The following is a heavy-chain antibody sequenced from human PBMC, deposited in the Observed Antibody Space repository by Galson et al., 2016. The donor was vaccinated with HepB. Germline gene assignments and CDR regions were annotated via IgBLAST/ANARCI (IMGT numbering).Heavy chain of an antibody. CDR2: IRSQTDGGTT. Sequence: SLRLSCAASGFTFSNAWLHWVRQAPGKGLGWVGRIRSQTDGGTTDYAAPVQGGFTIPRNDSKNTLYLQMHSLKTEDSAVYYCTKQAALDYWGQGTLVTVSS. CDR1: GFTFSNAW. J-gene: IGHJ4*02. D-gene: IGHD6-6*01. CDR3: TKQAALDY. V-gene: IGHV3-15*01.